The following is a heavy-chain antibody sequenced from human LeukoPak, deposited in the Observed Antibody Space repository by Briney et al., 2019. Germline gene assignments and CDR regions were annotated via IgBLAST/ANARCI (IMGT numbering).Heavy chain of an antibody. J-gene: IGHJ4*02. D-gene: IGHD4/OR15-4a*01. V-gene: IGHV3-7*01. Sequence: AGGSLRLSCAASGFTFSNAWMTWVRQAPGMGLEWVANINLDGSQKYYVDSLKGRFTISRDNAKNSLYLQMNSLRAEDTAVYYCARDVDYANPRHDYWGQGTLVTVSS. CDR3: ARDVDYANPRHDY. CDR2: INLDGSQK. CDR1: GFTFSNAW.